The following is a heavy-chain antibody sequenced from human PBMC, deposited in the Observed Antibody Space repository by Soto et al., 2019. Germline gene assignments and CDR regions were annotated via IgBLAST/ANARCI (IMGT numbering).Heavy chain of an antibody. CDR1: GFTFSAFI. V-gene: IGHV3-48*02. Sequence: GGSLRLSCAASGFTFSAFIMNWVRRAPGKGLEWLSYIGGSGGSISYADSVKGRFTISRDNGKNTLYLQMSSLRDEDTAVYYCARDLAWAFDSWGQGALVTVSS. D-gene: IGHD1-26*01. J-gene: IGHJ4*02. CDR3: ARDLAWAFDS. CDR2: IGGSGGSI.